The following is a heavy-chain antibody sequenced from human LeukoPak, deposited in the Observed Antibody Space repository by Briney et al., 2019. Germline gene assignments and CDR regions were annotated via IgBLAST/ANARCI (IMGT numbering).Heavy chain of an antibody. CDR3: ARAPTVINPKANYFDC. J-gene: IGHJ4*02. D-gene: IGHD4-17*01. Sequence: GASVKVSCKVSGYTLTELSMHWVRQAPGKGLEWMGGFDPEDGETIYAQKFQGRVTMTEDTSTDTAYMELSSLRSEDTAVYYCARAPTVINPKANYFDCWGQGTLVTVSS. CDR2: FDPEDGET. CDR1: GYTLTELS. V-gene: IGHV1-24*01.